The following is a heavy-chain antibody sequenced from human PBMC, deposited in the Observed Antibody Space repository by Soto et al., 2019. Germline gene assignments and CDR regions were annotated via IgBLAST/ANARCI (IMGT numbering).Heavy chain of an antibody. Sequence: QVQLVQSGAEVKKPGASVKVSCKTSGYTFITFFLHWMRQAPGQRLEWMGWINPANGDTMYSQKFPGRVFPNKDTSATTAFMELTSLTSEDTAVYFCARGPSSGCFDSWGQGTLVTVSS. CDR2: INPANGDT. D-gene: IGHD5-12*01. CDR1: GYTFITFF. CDR3: ARGPSSGCFDS. J-gene: IGHJ4*02. V-gene: IGHV1-3*01.